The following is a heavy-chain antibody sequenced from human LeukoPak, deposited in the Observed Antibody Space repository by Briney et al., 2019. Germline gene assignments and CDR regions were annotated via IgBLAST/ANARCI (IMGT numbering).Heavy chain of an antibody. Sequence: PGGSLRLSCAASGFTFSSYAMSWVRRAPRKGLEWVSAISGSGGNTYYAASVKGRFTISRDNSKNTLYFQMNSLRAEDTAVYYCARGWGLDWGQGTLVTVSS. J-gene: IGHJ4*02. CDR3: ARGWGLD. V-gene: IGHV3-23*01. D-gene: IGHD3/OR15-3a*01. CDR1: GFTFSSYA. CDR2: ISGSGGNT.